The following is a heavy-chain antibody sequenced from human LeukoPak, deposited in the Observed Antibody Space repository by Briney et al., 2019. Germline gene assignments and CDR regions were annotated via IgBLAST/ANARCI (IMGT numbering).Heavy chain of an antibody. CDR3: ARVGFWSGYYLADY. J-gene: IGHJ4*02. V-gene: IGHV3-74*01. CDR2: IDNDGTST. Sequence: GGSLRLSCAASGFTFRSYWMQWVRQVPGKGLVWVSRIDNDGTSTTYADSVKGRFTISRDNAKNSLYLQMNSLRAEDTAVYYCARVGFWSGYYLADYWGQGTLVTVSS. D-gene: IGHD3-3*01. CDR1: GFTFRSYW.